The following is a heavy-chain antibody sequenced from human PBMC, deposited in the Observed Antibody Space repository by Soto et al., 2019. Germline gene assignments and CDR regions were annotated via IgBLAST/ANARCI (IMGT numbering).Heavy chain of an antibody. CDR2: ISSSSSTI. D-gene: IGHD2-15*01. V-gene: IGHV3-48*01. CDR3: ARDLQDIVVVVAARGY. CDR1: GFTFSSYS. J-gene: IGHJ4*02. Sequence: GGSLRLSCAASGFTFSSYSMNWVRQAPGKGLEWVSYISSSSSTIYYADSVKGRFTISRDNAKNSLYLQMNSLRAEDTAVYYCARDLQDIVVVVAARGYWGQGTLVTVSS.